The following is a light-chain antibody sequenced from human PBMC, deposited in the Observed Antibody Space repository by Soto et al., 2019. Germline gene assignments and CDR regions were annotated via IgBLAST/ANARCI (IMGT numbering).Light chain of an antibody. V-gene: IGKV1-39*01. CDR1: QTISIY. Sequence: DIQMTQSPSSLSASVGDRVTITCRASQTISIYLNWYQQEPGKAPKLLIYAASSLQSGVPSRFRGSGSGTDFTLTISSLQPGDFATYYCQQSYSTPTVGQGTRLEIK. CDR3: QQSYSTPT. J-gene: IGKJ5*01. CDR2: AAS.